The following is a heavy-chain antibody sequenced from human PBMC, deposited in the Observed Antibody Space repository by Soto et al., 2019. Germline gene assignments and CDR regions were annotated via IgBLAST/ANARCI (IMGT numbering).Heavy chain of an antibody. Sequence: QLQLQESGPGLVKPSETLSLTCIVSGGSISSSSYYWGWIRQPPGKGLEWIGSIYYSGSTYYNPSLKSRVTISVDTSKNQFSLKLSSVTASDTAGFYCARHRARNWFDPWGQGTLVTVSS. CDR2: IYYSGST. D-gene: IGHD6-6*01. CDR3: ARHRARNWFDP. V-gene: IGHV4-39*01. CDR1: GGSISSSSYY. J-gene: IGHJ5*02.